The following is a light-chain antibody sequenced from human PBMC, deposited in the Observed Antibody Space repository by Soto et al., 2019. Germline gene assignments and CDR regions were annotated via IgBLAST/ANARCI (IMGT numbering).Light chain of an antibody. CDR1: SSNIGAGYD. CDR2: GNN. Sequence: QSVLPQPPSVCGAPGQRVTISCTGSSSNIGAGYDVHWYRQLPGTAPKLLIYGNNNRPSGVPDRFSGSKSGTSASLAITGLQAGDEADYYCQSYDSSLRSYVFGTGTKVTVL. CDR3: QSYDSSLRSYV. J-gene: IGLJ1*01. V-gene: IGLV1-40*01.